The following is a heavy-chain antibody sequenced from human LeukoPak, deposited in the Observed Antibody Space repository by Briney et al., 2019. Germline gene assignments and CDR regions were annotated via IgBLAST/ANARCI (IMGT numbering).Heavy chain of an antibody. J-gene: IGHJ4*02. CDR1: GFPFSDYG. Sequence: PGGSLRLSCAASGFPFSDYGMSWVRQAPGKGLEWVSAISGSGGSTYYADSVKGRFTISRDNSKNTLYLQMNSLRAEDTAVYYCAKGGLNRFGYWGQGTLVTVSS. V-gene: IGHV3-23*01. D-gene: IGHD3-16*02. CDR3: AKGGLNRFGY. CDR2: ISGSGGST.